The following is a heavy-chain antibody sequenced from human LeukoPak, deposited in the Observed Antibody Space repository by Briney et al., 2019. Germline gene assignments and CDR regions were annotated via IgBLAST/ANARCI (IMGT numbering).Heavy chain of an antibody. CDR3: AREAGYSGYDL. D-gene: IGHD5-12*01. CDR2: IHYSGST. J-gene: IGHJ4*02. V-gene: IGHV4-30-4*01. Sequence: PSETLSLTCTVSGGSVSSGDYFWNWIRQPPGKGLEWIGYIHYSGSTHYNPSLKSRVSTSVDTSKNQFSLKLSSVTAADTAVYYCAREAGYSGYDLWGQGTLVTVSS. CDR1: GGSVSSGDYF.